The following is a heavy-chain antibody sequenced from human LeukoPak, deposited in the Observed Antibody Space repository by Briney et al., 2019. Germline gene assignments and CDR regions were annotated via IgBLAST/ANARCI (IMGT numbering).Heavy chain of an antibody. CDR3: ARDGQTQTWYFDL. CDR2: INHSERT. CDR1: GGSFRVFD. V-gene: IGHV4-34*01. J-gene: IGHJ2*01. Sequence: TSETLSLTCAVYGGSFRVFDWSWLRHPPGEGGEWIGEINHSERTNYNPSLKSRVTISVDTSKNQFSLKLSSVTAADTAVYHCARDGQTQTWYFDLWGRGTLVTVSS.